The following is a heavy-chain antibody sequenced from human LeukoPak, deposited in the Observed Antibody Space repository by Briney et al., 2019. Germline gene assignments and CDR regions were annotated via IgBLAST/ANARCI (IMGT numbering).Heavy chain of an antibody. CDR1: GGSISSYY. D-gene: IGHD2-21*01. CDR3: ARCGARAGLVPFDY. Sequence: SETLSLTCTVSGGSISSYYWSWIRQPPGKGLEWIGYIYYSGSTNYNPSLKSRVTISVDTSKNQFSLKLSSVTAADTAVYYCARCGARAGLVPFDYWGQGTLVTVSS. V-gene: IGHV4-59*01. J-gene: IGHJ4*02. CDR2: IYYSGST.